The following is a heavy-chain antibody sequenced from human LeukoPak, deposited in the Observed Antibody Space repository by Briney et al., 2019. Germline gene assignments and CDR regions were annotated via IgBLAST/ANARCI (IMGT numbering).Heavy chain of an antibody. CDR3: ARELRVSNYGMDV. J-gene: IGHJ6*02. CDR1: EFTFSHYA. Sequence: GGSLRLSCAASEFTFSHYAIHWVRQAPGKGLEWVSSISSSSSYIYYADSVKGRFTISRDNAKNSLYLQMNSLRAEDTAVYYCARELRVSNYGMDVWGQGTTVTVSS. V-gene: IGHV3-21*01. CDR2: ISSSSSYI.